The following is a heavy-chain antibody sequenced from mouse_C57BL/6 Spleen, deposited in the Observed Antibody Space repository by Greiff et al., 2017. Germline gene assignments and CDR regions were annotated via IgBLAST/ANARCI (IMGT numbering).Heavy chain of an antibody. Sequence: EVQLQQSGPELVKPGASVKISCKASGYSFTDYNMNWVKQSNGKSLEWIGVINPNYGTTSYNQKFKGKATLTVDQSSSTAYMQLNSLPSEDSSVYYCARGGTVVTTDFDYWGQGTTLTVSS. J-gene: IGHJ2*01. CDR1: GYSFTDYN. CDR2: INPNYGTT. D-gene: IGHD2-2*01. CDR3: ARGGTVVTTDFDY. V-gene: IGHV1-39*01.